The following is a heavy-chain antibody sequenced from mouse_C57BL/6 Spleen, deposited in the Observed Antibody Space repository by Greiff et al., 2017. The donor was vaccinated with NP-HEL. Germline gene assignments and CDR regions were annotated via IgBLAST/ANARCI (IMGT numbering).Heavy chain of an antibody. V-gene: IGHV2-2*01. CDR2: IWSGGST. Sequence: QVQLKESGPGLVQPSQSLSITCTVSGFSLTSYGVHWVRQSPGKGLEWLGVIWSGGSTDYNAAFISRLSISKDNSKSQVFFKMNSLQADDTAIYYCASSNLFAYWGQGTLVTVSA. J-gene: IGHJ3*01. CDR3: ASSNLFAY. D-gene: IGHD2-5*01. CDR1: GFSLTSYG.